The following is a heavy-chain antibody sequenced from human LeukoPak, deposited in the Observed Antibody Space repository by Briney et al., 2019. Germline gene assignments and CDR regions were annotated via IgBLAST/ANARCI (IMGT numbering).Heavy chain of an antibody. V-gene: IGHV3-9*01. CDR2: ISWNSAGI. CDR1: GFTFDDYA. CDR3: AKSLRLGELSSFDS. J-gene: IGHJ4*02. D-gene: IGHD3-16*02. Sequence: GRSLRLSCTPSGFTFDDYAMHWVRQVPRKGLEWVSGISWNSAGILYADSVKGRFTISRDNAKNSLYLQMSSLRADDTAFYYCAKSLRLGELSSFDSWGQGTLVTVSS.